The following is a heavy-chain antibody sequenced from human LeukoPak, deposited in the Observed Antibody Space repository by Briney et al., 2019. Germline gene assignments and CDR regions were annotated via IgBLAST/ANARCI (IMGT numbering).Heavy chain of an antibody. CDR3: ARDGVGATYDAFDI. D-gene: IGHD1-26*01. J-gene: IGHJ3*02. Sequence: GGSLRLSCAASGFTFSSYSMNWVRQAPGKGLEWVSYISSSSSTIYYADSVKGRFTISRDNAKNSLYLQMNSLRAEDTAVYYCARDGVGATYDAFDIWGQGTMVTVSS. CDR1: GFTFSSYS. V-gene: IGHV3-48*04. CDR2: ISSSSSTI.